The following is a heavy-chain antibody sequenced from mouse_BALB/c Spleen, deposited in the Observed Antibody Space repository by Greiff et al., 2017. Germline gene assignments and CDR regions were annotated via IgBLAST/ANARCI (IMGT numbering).Heavy chain of an antibody. J-gene: IGHJ3*01. D-gene: IGHD2-5*01. Sequence: EVKLVESGGGLVKPGGSLKLSCAASGFTFSSYAMSWVRQTPEKRLEWVASISSGGSTYYPDSVKGRFTISRDNARNILYLQMSSLRSEDTAMYYCARGEYSNRFAYWGQGTLVTVSA. CDR2: ISSGGST. V-gene: IGHV5-6-5*01. CDR1: GFTFSSYA. CDR3: ARGEYSNRFAY.